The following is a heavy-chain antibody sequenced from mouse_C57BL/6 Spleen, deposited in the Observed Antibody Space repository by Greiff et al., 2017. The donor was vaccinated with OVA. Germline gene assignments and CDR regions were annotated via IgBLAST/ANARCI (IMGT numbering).Heavy chain of an antibody. CDR3: TGEIWDY. CDR1: GFTFSNYW. Sequence: EVKVEESGGGLVQPGGSMKLSCVASGFTFSNYWMNWVRQSPEKGLEWVAQIRLKSDNYATHYAESVKGRFTISRDDSKSSVYLQMNNLRAEDTGIYYCTGEIWDYWGQGTTLTVSS. J-gene: IGHJ2*01. CDR2: IRLKSDNYAT. V-gene: IGHV6-3*01.